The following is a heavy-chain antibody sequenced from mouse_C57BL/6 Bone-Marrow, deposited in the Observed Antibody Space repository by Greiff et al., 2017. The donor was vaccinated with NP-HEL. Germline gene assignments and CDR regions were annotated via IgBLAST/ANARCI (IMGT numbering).Heavy chain of an antibody. Sequence: EVKLVESGGGLVKPGGSLKLSCAASGFTFSDYGMHWVRQAPEKGLEWVAYISSGSSTIYYADTVKGRFTISRDNAKNTLFLQMTSLRSEDTAMYYCARKANWDGERHYFDYWGQGTTLTVSS. CDR1: GFTFSDYG. J-gene: IGHJ2*01. D-gene: IGHD4-1*01. V-gene: IGHV5-17*01. CDR2: ISSGSSTI. CDR3: ARKANWDGERHYFDY.